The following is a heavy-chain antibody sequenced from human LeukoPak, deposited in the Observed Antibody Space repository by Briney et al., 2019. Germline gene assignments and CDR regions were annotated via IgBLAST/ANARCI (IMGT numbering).Heavy chain of an antibody. Sequence: GGSLRLSCAASGFAFSTYWMTWVRQAPGKGLEWVANIKQDGSEKYFVDSVKGRFTISRDNAKNSLYLQMNSLRAEDTAVYYCARAAPTRTLIGSGADYWGQGTLVTVSS. J-gene: IGHJ4*02. D-gene: IGHD3-22*01. CDR1: GFAFSTYW. CDR2: IKQDGSEK. V-gene: IGHV3-7*01. CDR3: ARAAPTRTLIGSGADY.